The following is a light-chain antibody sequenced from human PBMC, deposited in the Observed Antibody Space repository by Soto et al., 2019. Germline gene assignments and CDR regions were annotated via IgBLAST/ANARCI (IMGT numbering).Light chain of an antibody. CDR3: QQRSNWPRT. J-gene: IGKJ1*01. V-gene: IGKV3-15*01. Sequence: EIVMTQSPATLSVSLGERATLSCRAGQSLDYNLAWYQQKPGQAPRLLIYGASARATGVPARFSGSGSETEFTLTISSVQSEDCAVYFCQQRSNWPRTFGQGTKVEIK. CDR1: QSLDYN. CDR2: GAS.